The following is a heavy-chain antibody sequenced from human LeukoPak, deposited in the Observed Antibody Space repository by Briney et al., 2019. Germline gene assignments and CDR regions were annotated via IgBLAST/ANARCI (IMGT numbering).Heavy chain of an antibody. J-gene: IGHJ4*02. CDR3: ARGCGYSGYDCGY. D-gene: IGHD5-12*01. CDR2: ISSSSSYI. Sequence: GGSLRLSCAASGFTFSSYSMNWVRQAPGKGLEWXSSISSSSSYIYYADSVKGRFTISRDNAKNSLYLQMNSLRAEDTAVYCCARGCGYSGYDCGYWGQGTLVTVSS. V-gene: IGHV3-21*01. CDR1: GFTFSSYS.